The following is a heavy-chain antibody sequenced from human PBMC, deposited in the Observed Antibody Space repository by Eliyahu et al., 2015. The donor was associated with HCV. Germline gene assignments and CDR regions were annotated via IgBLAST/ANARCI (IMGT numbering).Heavy chain of an antibody. D-gene: IGHD3-3*01. J-gene: IGHJ6*02. CDR1: GGSVXSGSXY. Sequence: QVQLQESGPGLVKPSETLSLTCTVSGGSVXSGSXYWSWIRXPPGKGLEWIGDIYYSGSTNYNPSLKSRVTISVDTSKNQFSLKLSSVTAADTAVYYCATEYDFWSGYPYYYGMDVWGQGTTVTVSS. CDR2: IYYSGST. CDR3: ATEYDFWSGYPYYYGMDV. V-gene: IGHV4-61*01.